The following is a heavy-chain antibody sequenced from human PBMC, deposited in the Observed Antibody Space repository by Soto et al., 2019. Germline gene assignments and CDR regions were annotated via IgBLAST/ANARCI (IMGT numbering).Heavy chain of an antibody. Sequence: QVQLVPSGAEVKRPGSAVKVSCRASGATFSRQGYAWVRQAPGQGLEWMGGIIPMLNKVNYEEQLQGRVTMTADASTTTVYMELTSLTSEDTAEYYCVSVTGGTRGYSGDDAFDYWGQGTPVNVSS. J-gene: IGHJ4*02. V-gene: IGHV1-69*19. CDR1: GATFSRQG. CDR2: IIPMLNKV. CDR3: VSVTGGTRGYSGDDAFDY. D-gene: IGHD5-12*01.